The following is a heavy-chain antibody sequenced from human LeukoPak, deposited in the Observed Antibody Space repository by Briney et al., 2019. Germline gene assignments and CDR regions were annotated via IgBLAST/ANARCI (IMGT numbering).Heavy chain of an antibody. CDR1: GYTFTGYY. V-gene: IGHV1-2*04. J-gene: IGHJ5*02. CDR2: INPNSGGT. D-gene: IGHD6-25*01. CDR3: ARGIAAAENWFDP. Sequence: ASVKVSCKASGYTFTGYYMHWVRQAPGQGLEWMGWINPNSGGTNYAQKFQGWVTMTRDTSISTAYMELSWLRSDDTAVYYCARGIAAAENWFDPWGQGTLVTVSS.